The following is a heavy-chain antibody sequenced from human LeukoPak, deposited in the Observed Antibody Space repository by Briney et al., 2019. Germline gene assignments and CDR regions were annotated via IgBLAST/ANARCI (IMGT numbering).Heavy chain of an antibody. Sequence: GGSLRLSCTASGFTFSNAWMCWVRQAPGKGLEWVANIKEDGNKKDYVDSVKGRFTISRGDAENSLYLQVNSLRAEDTAVYYCARVYSSSSGKNAFDIWGQGTMVTVSS. CDR3: ARVYSSSSGKNAFDI. CDR2: IKEDGNKK. V-gene: IGHV3-7*03. CDR1: GFTFSNAW. D-gene: IGHD6-6*01. J-gene: IGHJ3*02.